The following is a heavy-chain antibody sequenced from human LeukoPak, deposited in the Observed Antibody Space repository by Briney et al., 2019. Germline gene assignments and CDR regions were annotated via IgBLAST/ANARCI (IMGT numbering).Heavy chain of an antibody. CDR1: GGTFSSYA. Sequence: ASVKVSCKASGGTFSSYAISWVRQTPGQGLEWMGGIIPNSGDTKYAQKFQGRVTMTRDTSNNTVYMDLTRLIFDDTAMYYCARDGVFRFEVGDVYYYYMDVWGKGTTVIISS. J-gene: IGHJ6*03. CDR3: ARDGVFRFEVGDVYYYYMDV. D-gene: IGHD2-21*02. V-gene: IGHV1-2*02. CDR2: IIPNSGDT.